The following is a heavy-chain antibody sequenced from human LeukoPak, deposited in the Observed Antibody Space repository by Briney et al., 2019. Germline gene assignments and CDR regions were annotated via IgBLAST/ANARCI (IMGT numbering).Heavy chain of an antibody. V-gene: IGHV3-30-3*01. CDR2: ISYDGSNK. CDR3: ARGWWLQLSLGLDY. D-gene: IGHD5-24*01. CDR1: GFTFSSYA. J-gene: IGHJ4*02. Sequence: GGSLRLSCAASGFTFSSYAMHWVRQAPGKGLEWVAVISYDGSNKYYADSMKGRFTISRDNSKNTLYLQMNSLRAEDTAVYYCARGWWLQLSLGLDYWGQGTLVTVSS.